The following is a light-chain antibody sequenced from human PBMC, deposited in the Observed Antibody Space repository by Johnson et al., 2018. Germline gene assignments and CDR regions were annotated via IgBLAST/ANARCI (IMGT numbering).Light chain of an antibody. V-gene: IGLV1-51*02. J-gene: IGLJ1*01. CDR1: SSNIGNNY. CDR3: GTWDSSLSAGNV. Sequence: QSVLTQPPSVSAAPGQKVTISCSGSSSNIGNNYVSWYQQLPGTAPKLLIQENNKRPAGIPDRLSGSKSGTSATLGITGLQTGDEADYYCGTWDSSLSAGNVFGTGTKVTVL. CDR2: ENN.